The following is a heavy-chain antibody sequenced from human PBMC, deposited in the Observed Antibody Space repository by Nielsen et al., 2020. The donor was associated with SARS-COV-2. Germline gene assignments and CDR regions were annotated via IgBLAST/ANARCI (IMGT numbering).Heavy chain of an antibody. D-gene: IGHD2/OR15-2a*01. CDR2: ISYDGSFE. Sequence: GGSLRLSCAASGFPFSSYAFHWVRQAPGKGLEWVAFISYDGSFEYYADSVKGRFTISRDSSENTVYLQMNSLRVEDTARYYCAKDLISFDFWGRGTLVSVSS. J-gene: IGHJ4*02. V-gene: IGHV3-30-3*01. CDR1: GFPFSSYA. CDR3: AKDLISFDF.